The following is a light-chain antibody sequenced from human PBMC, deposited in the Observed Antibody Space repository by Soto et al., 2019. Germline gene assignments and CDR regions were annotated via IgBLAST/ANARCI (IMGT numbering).Light chain of an antibody. CDR2: LNSDGSH. J-gene: IGLJ2*01. V-gene: IGLV4-69*01. Sequence: QSALTQSPSASASLGASVKLTCTLSSGHTNYAIAWHQQQPDKGPRYLMKLNSDGSHSKGDGIPDRFSGSTSGAERHLTISSLQSEDEADYYCQTWGTAIHDVVFGGGTKLTVL. CDR1: SGHTNYA. CDR3: QTWGTAIHDVV.